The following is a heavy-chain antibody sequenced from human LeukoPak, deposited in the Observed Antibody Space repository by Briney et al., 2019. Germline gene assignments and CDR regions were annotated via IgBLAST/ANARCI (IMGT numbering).Heavy chain of an antibody. CDR2: VRYYGSNK. Sequence: PGGSLRLSRAASGFPFRSYGMHWVRPAPAKGLPGVAFVRYYGSNKYYEDSVKGRFTISRDNSKNTLYLQMNGLRAEDTAVYFCVKEFIRVDFWSRGSSKFDDGGQGTLVTVSS. J-gene: IGHJ4*02. D-gene: IGHD3-3*01. V-gene: IGHV3-30*02. CDR3: VKEFIRVDFWSRGSSKFDD. CDR1: GFPFRSYG.